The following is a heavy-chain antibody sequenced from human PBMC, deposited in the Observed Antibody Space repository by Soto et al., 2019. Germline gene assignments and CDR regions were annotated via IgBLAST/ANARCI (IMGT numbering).Heavy chain of an antibody. D-gene: IGHD3-10*01. CDR1: GFTFSTYA. V-gene: IGHV3-23*01. J-gene: IGHJ4*02. CDR3: AKSESPPTILYSFDY. Sequence: EVQRLESGGNLVQPGGSLRLSCAAAGFTFSTYAMSWVRQAPGKGLEWVSTISGSDGSTHYADSVRGRFTISRDNSKNPLYLQMNSLRAEDTAVYYCAKSESPPTILYSFDYWGQGTLVTVSS. CDR2: ISGSDGST.